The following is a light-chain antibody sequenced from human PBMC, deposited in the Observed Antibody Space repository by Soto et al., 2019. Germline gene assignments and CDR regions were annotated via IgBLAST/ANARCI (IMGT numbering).Light chain of an antibody. CDR2: DVS. CDR1: SSDVGGYDF. Sequence: QSALTQPASVSGSPGQSITISCTATSSDVGGYDFVSLYQQHAGRAPKLLIYDVSRQPSGVSNRFSFSQSGNTASLTISGLQAEAEADYYCSLYRGYHTRVFGTGTKVNVL. V-gene: IGLV2-14*03. J-gene: IGLJ1*01. CDR3: SLYRGYHTRV.